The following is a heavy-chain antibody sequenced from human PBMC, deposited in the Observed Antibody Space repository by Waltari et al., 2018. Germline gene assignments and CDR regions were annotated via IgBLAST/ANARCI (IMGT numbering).Heavy chain of an antibody. D-gene: IGHD5-12*01. CDR1: GYSFTSYW. CDR2: IYPGDSDT. CDR3: ARLDARGSGAWDLLDY. J-gene: IGHJ4*02. V-gene: IGHV5-51*03. Sequence: EVQLVQSGAEVKKPGESLKISCTGSGYSFTSYWLCWVRQMPGKGLEWMGIIYPGDSDTRYSPSFQGQVTISADKSISTAYLQWSSLKASDTAMYYCARLDARGSGAWDLLDYWGQGTLVTVSS.